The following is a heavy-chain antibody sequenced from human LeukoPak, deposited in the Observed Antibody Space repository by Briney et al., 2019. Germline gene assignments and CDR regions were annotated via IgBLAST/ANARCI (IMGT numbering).Heavy chain of an antibody. V-gene: IGHV4-39*07. CDR2: IYHSGST. CDR1: GGSISSSSYY. Sequence: SETLSLTCTVSGGSISSSSYYWGWIRQPPGKGLEWIGSIYHSGSTYYNPSLKSRVTISVDTSKNQFSLKLSSVTAADTAVYYCARGGRYDYADYWGQGTLVTVSS. D-gene: IGHD1-14*01. J-gene: IGHJ4*02. CDR3: ARGGRYDYADY.